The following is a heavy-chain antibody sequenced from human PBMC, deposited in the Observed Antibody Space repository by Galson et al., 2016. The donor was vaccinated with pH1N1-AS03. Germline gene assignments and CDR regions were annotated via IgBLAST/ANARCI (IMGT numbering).Heavy chain of an antibody. Sequence: SEKVSCKASGGTFGNYAVSWVRLAPGQGLEWLGAIVPVFGTTNYAQTFQGRLTITADASTSTANMELSGLRLDDTALYYCTRDGAAHDYYYYGMDVWGQGTTVTVSS. CDR1: GGTFGNYA. J-gene: IGHJ6*02. V-gene: IGHV1-69*13. CDR3: TRDGAAHDYYYYGMDV. CDR2: IVPVFGTT. D-gene: IGHD6-6*01.